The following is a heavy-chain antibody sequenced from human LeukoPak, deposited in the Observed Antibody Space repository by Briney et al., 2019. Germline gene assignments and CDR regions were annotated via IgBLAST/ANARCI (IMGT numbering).Heavy chain of an antibody. Sequence: GGSLRLSCAASGFTVSYNYMSWVRQAPGKGLEWVSVIYDRGTTYYADFVKGRFTISSDNSKNTLYLQMNSLRAEDTALYYCARDGIQAVNDYWGQGTLVTVSS. J-gene: IGHJ4*02. CDR3: ARDGIQAVNDY. V-gene: IGHV3-53*01. CDR2: IYDRGTT. D-gene: IGHD1-1*01. CDR1: GFTVSYNY.